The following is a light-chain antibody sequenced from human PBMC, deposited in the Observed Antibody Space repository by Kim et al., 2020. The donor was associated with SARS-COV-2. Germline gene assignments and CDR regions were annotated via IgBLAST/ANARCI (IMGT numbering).Light chain of an antibody. CDR3: QQYGSSPST. CDR2: GAS. V-gene: IGKV3-20*01. Sequence: SPGERATRSCRASQSVSSSYLAWYQQKPGQAPRLLIYGASSRATGIPDRFSGSGSGTDFTLTISRLEPEDFAVYYCQQYGSSPSTFGQGTKVEIK. J-gene: IGKJ1*01. CDR1: QSVSSSY.